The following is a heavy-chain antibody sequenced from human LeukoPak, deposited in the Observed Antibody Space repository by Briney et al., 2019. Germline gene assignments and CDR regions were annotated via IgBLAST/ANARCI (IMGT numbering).Heavy chain of an antibody. V-gene: IGHV4-34*01. J-gene: IGHJ4*02. CDR1: GGSFSGYY. CDR2: INHSGST. CDR3: ASALPIVVVPAASTGYFDY. D-gene: IGHD2-2*01. Sequence: SETLSLTCAVYGGSFSGYYWSWIRQPPGKGLEWIGEINHSGSTNYNPSLKSRVTISVDTSKNQFSLKLSSVTAADTAVYYCASALPIVVVPAASTGYFDYWGQGTLVTVSS.